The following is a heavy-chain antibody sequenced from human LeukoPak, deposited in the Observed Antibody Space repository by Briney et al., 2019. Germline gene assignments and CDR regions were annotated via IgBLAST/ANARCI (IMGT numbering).Heavy chain of an antibody. CDR1: GFTFSSYG. Sequence: PGGSLRLSCAASGFTFSSYGMHWVRQAPGKGLEWVAAIWYDGSNKYYAGSVKGRFTISRDNSKNTLYLQMNSLRAEDTAVYYCARDQGYCSSTSCYVRYYYYYGMDVWGKGTTVTVSS. D-gene: IGHD2-2*01. J-gene: IGHJ6*04. CDR2: IWYDGSNK. CDR3: ARDQGYCSSTSCYVRYYYYYGMDV. V-gene: IGHV3-33*01.